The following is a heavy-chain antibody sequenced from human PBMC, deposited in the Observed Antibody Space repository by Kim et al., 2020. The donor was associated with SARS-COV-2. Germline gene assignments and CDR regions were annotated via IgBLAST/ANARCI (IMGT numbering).Heavy chain of an antibody. CDR3: ARDTHEYCNSSSCSDAFDI. CDR2: ISSSSSYI. V-gene: IGHV3-21*01. CDR1: KFTFSTYT. Sequence: GGSLRLSCAASKFTFSTYTMNWVRQAPGKGLEWVSSISSSSSYIYYADSVKGRFTISRDNAKNSLYLQMNSLRAEDTAVYYCARDTHEYCNSSSCSDAFDIWGQGTMVTVSS. D-gene: IGHD2-2*01. J-gene: IGHJ3*02.